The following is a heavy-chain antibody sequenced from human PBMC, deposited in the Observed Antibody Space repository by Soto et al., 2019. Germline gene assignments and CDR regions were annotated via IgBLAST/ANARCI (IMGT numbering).Heavy chain of an antibody. V-gene: IGHV4-4*07. CDR1: GGSINTYY. CDR3: ARDFNFIFHDFADMRWTFET. D-gene: IGHD3-3*01. Sequence: KPSETLSLTCTVTGGSINTYYWSWIRQSAGKGLEWIGRVYTTGSTNYNPSLKSRVTISVDTSRNQFSLSLRSVTAAETAVYYCARDFNFIFHDFADMRWTFETCGQGTLVTVSS. CDR2: VYTTGST. J-gene: IGHJ5*02.